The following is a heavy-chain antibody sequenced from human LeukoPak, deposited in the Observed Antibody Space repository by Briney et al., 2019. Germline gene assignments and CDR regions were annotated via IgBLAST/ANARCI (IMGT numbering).Heavy chain of an antibody. Sequence: GESLKISCKGSGYSLTSYWIGWVRQMPGKGLEWMGIIYPGDSDTRYSPSFQGQVTISADKSISTAYLQWSSLKASDTAMYYCARRKYDFWSGYRRNNWFDPWGQGTLVTVSS. D-gene: IGHD3-3*01. V-gene: IGHV5-51*01. J-gene: IGHJ5*02. CDR3: ARRKYDFWSGYRRNNWFDP. CDR2: IYPGDSDT. CDR1: GYSLTSYW.